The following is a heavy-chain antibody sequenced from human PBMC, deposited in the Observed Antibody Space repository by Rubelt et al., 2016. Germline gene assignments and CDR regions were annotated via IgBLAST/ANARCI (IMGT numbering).Heavy chain of an antibody. CDR1: GGSFSGYY. V-gene: IGHV4-34*01. J-gene: IGHJ5*02. Sequence: QVQLQQWGAGLLKPSETLSLTCAVYGGSFSGYYWSWIRQPPGKGLEWIGEINHSGSTNYNPSLKSRVTISVETSKNQFSRRRSCVTAADTALYYCAGGKDRRWFGPWGQGILVTVSS. CDR2: INHSGST. CDR3: AGGKDRRWFGP.